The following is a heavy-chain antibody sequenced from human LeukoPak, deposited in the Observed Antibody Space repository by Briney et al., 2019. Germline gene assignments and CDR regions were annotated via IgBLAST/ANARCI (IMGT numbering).Heavy chain of an antibody. V-gene: IGHV1-18*01. CDR2: ISAYNGNT. D-gene: IGHD6-19*01. CDR1: GYTSTSYG. J-gene: IGHJ4*02. Sequence: ASVKVSCKASGYTSTSYGISWVRQAPGQGLEWMGWISAYNGNTNYAQRLQGRVTMTTDTSTSTAYMELRSLRSDDTAVYYCARAGELAVAGRDFDYSGQGTLVTVSS. CDR3: ARAGELAVAGRDFDY.